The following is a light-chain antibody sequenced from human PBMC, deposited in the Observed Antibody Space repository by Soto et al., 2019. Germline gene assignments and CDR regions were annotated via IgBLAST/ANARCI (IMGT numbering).Light chain of an antibody. Sequence: DIQMTQSPSTLSASVGDRVTITCRASQSASSYLAFYQQKRGKAPKLLIYKASSVESGVAPRCSGSGSGTEFSLTISSLQPDDFATYYCQQYSSHSTFGQGTKVDVK. CDR3: QQYSSHST. J-gene: IGKJ1*01. CDR1: QSASSY. CDR2: KAS. V-gene: IGKV1-5*03.